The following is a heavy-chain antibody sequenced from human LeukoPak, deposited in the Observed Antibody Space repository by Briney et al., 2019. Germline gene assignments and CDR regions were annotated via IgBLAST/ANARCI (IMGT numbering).Heavy chain of an antibody. CDR1: GGSFSGYY. D-gene: IGHD2-2*01. V-gene: IGHV4-34*01. CDR3: ARGHCSSTSCYEF. CDR2: FNHSGST. Sequence: SETLSLTCAVYGGSFSGYYWSWIRQPPGKGLGWIGEFNHSGSTNYNPSLKSRVTISVDTSKNQFSLKLSSVTAADTAVYYCARGHCSSTSCYEFWGQGTLVTVSS. J-gene: IGHJ4*02.